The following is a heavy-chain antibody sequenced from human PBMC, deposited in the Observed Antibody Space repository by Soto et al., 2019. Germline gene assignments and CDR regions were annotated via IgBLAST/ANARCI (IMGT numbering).Heavy chain of an antibody. CDR2: IKQDGSEK. Sequence: GGSLRLSCAASGFTFSSYWMSWVRQAPGKGLERVANIKQDGSEKYYVDSVKGRFTISRDNAKNSLYLQMNSLRAEDTAVYYCAKGADIVVVPAADDYYYYYMDVWGKGTTVTVSS. CDR3: AKGADIVVVPAADDYYYYYMDV. CDR1: GFTFSSYW. D-gene: IGHD2-2*01. V-gene: IGHV3-7*01. J-gene: IGHJ6*03.